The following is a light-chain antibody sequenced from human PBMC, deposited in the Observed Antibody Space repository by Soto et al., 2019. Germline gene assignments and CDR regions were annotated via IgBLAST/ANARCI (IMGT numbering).Light chain of an antibody. CDR3: LQDYNYPIT. Sequence: AIQVTPSPSSLSASVGDRVTITCRSSQGIRNDLGWYQQKPGKAPKLLIYAASSLQSGVPSRFSGSGSGTDFTLTISSLQPEDFATYYCLQDYNYPITFGQGTRLEIK. V-gene: IGKV1-6*01. CDR2: AAS. J-gene: IGKJ5*01. CDR1: QGIRND.